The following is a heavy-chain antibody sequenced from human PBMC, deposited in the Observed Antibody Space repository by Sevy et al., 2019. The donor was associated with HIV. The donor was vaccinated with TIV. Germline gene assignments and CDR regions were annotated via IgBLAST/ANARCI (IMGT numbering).Heavy chain of an antibody. CDR1: GFRFSDYS. CDR2: ISYDGRNNK. CDR3: ARDRGEILHSAFDY. J-gene: IGHJ4*02. Sequence: GGSLRLSCAASGFRFSDYSMHWVRQAPGKGLEWVAVISYDGRNNKYNVDSVKGLFTISRDNSKNPLFLQMNSLRAEDSAIYYCARDRGEILHSAFDYWGQGTLVTVSS. V-gene: IGHV3-30*14. D-gene: IGHD3-16*01.